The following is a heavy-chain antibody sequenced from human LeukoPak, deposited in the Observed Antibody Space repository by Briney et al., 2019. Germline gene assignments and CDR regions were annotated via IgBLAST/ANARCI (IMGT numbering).Heavy chain of an antibody. Sequence: GGSLRLSCAASGFTFGSYAMSWVRQAPGKGLEWVSAISGSGGSTYYADSVKGRITISRDNSKNTLYLQMNSLRAEDTAVYYCAKAPYNSGWSKCDYWGQGTLVTVSS. CDR2: ISGSGGST. CDR3: AKAPYNSGWSKCDY. CDR1: GFTFGSYA. D-gene: IGHD6-19*01. V-gene: IGHV3-23*01. J-gene: IGHJ4*02.